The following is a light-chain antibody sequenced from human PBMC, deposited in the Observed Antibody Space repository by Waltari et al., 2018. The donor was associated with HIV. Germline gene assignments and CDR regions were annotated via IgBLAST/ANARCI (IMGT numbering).Light chain of an antibody. J-gene: IGKJ2*01. Sequence: DIQLTQSPYFLSASVGDRVTITCRASQDISSYLAWYQQKPGKAPKLLIYAASTLQSGVPSRFSGSGSGTEFTLTSSSLQPEDFATYYCQHLNTYPYTFGQGTKLEIK. CDR2: AAS. CDR1: QDISSY. V-gene: IGKV1-9*01. CDR3: QHLNTYPYT.